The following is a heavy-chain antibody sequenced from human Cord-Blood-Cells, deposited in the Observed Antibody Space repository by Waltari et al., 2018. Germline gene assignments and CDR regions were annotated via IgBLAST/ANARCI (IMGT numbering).Heavy chain of an antibody. D-gene: IGHD6-13*01. CDR2: ISSSGSTI. V-gene: IGHV3-48*03. Sequence: EVQLVESGGGLVQPGGSLRLSCAASGFTFSSYEMNWVRQAPGKGLEWVSYISSSGSTIYYADSVKGRFTISRDNAKNSLYLQMNSLRAEDTAVYYCAREWPEYSSSWYYYYGMDVWGQGTTVTVSS. CDR1: GFTFSSYE. CDR3: AREWPEYSSSWYYYYGMDV. J-gene: IGHJ6*02.